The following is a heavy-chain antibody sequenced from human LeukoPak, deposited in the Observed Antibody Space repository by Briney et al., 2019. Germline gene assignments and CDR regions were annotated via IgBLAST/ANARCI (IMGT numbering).Heavy chain of an antibody. V-gene: IGHV1-46*01. J-gene: IGHJ5*02. D-gene: IGHD2-15*01. CDR1: GYTFTSYY. CDR3: AREERGGSLFYRIDP. CDR2: INPSGGST. Sequence: ASVKVSCKASGYTFTSYYMHWVRQAPGQGLEWMGIINPSGGSTSYAQKFQGRVTMTRDTSTNTVYMELSSLRSEDTAVYYCAREERGGSLFYRIDPWGQGTLVTVSS.